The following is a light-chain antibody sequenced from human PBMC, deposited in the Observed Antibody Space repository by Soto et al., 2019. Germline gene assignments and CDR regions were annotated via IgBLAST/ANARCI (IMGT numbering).Light chain of an antibody. J-gene: IGKJ1*01. CDR3: QQTDRFPWT. V-gene: IGKV1-12*01. CDR1: QDISIW. Sequence: DIQMTQPSSSVSASLGDRVTITCRASQDISIWLAWYQQRPGKAPKLLIYGASNLQSGVPSRFSGTGSGTDFTLTISSLQPEDCATYFCQQTDRFPWTFGQGTKVEV. CDR2: GAS.